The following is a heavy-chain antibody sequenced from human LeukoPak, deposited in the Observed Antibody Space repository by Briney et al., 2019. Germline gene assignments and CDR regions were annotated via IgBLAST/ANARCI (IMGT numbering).Heavy chain of an antibody. CDR2: ISYDGSNK. D-gene: IGHD2-2*01. CDR1: GFTFSSYA. J-gene: IGHJ5*02. V-gene: IGHV3-30*04. Sequence: GGSLRLSCAASGFTFSSYAMHWVRQAPGKGLEGVAVISYDGSNKYYADSVKGRFTISRDNSKNTLYPQMNSLRAEDTAVYYCARTPGVYCSSTSCPGTWGQGTLVTVSS. CDR3: ARTPGVYCSSTSCPGT.